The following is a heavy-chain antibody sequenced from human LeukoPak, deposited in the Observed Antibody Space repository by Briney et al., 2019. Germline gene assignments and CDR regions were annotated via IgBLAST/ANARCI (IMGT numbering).Heavy chain of an antibody. CDR1: GFTFSSYS. D-gene: IGHD6-19*01. CDR2: ISSSSSTI. CDR3: AKIPGIAVAGTH. V-gene: IGHV3-48*01. J-gene: IGHJ4*02. Sequence: GGSLRLSCAASGFTFSSYSMNWVRQAPGKGLEWVSYISSSSSTIYYADSVKGRFTISRDNSKNTLYLQMNSLRAEDTAVYYCAKIPGIAVAGTHWGQGTLVTVSS.